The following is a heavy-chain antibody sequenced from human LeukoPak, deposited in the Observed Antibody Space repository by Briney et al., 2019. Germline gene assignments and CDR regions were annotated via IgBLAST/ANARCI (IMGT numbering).Heavy chain of an antibody. D-gene: IGHD3-22*01. CDR3: TSRYYYDSSGYYELGDY. CDR1: GFTFSSYA. V-gene: IGHV3-49*04. J-gene: IGHJ4*02. CDR2: IRSKAYGGTT. Sequence: GGSLRLSCAASGFTFSSYAMSWVRQAPGRGLGWVGFIRSKAYGGTTEYAASVKGRFTISRDDSKSIAYLQMNSLKTEDTAVYYCTSRYYYDSSGYYELGDYWGQGTLVTVSS.